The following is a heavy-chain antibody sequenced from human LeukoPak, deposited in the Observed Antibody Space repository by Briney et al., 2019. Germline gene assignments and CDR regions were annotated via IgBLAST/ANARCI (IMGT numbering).Heavy chain of an antibody. D-gene: IGHD3-16*01. J-gene: IGHJ4*02. Sequence: PGGSLRLSCAASGFTFSSYAMSWIRQAPGKGLEWVSAISGSGGSTYYADSVKGRFTISTDNSTSTLYLQMNSLRPEDTAVYYGSKSWVQYLWGGGRDYWGQGTLVTVSS. CDR1: GFTFSSYA. CDR3: SKSWVQYLWGGGRDY. V-gene: IGHV3-23*01. CDR2: ISGSGGST.